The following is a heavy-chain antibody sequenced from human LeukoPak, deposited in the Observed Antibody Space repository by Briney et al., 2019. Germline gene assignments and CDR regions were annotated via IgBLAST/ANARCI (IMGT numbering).Heavy chain of an antibody. Sequence: ASVKVSCKVSGYTLTDFSILWVRQAPAKGLEWMGGFDPEDGETIYAQKFQGRVTMTEDTSTDTAYMELYSLRSEDTAVYFCASTGNTGWFDPWGQGTLVTVSS. CDR3: ASTGNTGWFDP. CDR2: FDPEDGET. D-gene: IGHD2-8*02. J-gene: IGHJ5*02. CDR1: GYTLTDFS. V-gene: IGHV1-24*01.